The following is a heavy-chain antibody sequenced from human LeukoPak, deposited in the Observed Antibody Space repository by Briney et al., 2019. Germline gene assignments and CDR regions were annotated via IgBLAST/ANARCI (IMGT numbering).Heavy chain of an antibody. CDR1: GFTFSSYE. V-gene: IGHV3-48*03. J-gene: IGHJ6*02. Sequence: GGSLRLSCAASGFTFSSYEMNWVRQAPGKGLEWVSYISSSGSTIYYADSVKGRFTISRDNTKNSLYLQMNSLRAEDTAVYYCARETTVKLRYYGMDVWGQGTTVTVSS. D-gene: IGHD4-11*01. CDR3: ARETTVKLRYYGMDV. CDR2: ISSSGSTI.